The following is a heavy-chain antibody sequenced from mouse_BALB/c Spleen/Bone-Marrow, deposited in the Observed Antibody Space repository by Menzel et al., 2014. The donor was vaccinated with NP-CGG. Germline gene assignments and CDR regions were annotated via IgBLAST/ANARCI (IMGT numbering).Heavy chain of an antibody. J-gene: IGHJ4*01. CDR2: ISTYYGDA. Sequence: QVQLQQSGAELVRPGVSVKISCKGSGYTFTDYAMHWVKQSDAKSLEWIGVISTYYGDASYNQKFKGKATMTVDKSSSTAYMELARLTSEDSAIYYCARDAMDYWGQGTSVTVSS. V-gene: IGHV1S137*01. CDR3: ARDAMDY. CDR1: GYTFTDYA.